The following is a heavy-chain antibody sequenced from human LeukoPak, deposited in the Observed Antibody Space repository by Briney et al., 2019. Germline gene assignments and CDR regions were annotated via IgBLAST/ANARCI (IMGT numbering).Heavy chain of an antibody. CDR3: ASGPAVGYCSGGSCSYYMDV. J-gene: IGHJ6*03. CDR2: MNPNSGNT. V-gene: IGHV1-8*02. D-gene: IGHD2-15*01. CDR1: GYTFTGYY. Sequence: ASVKVSCKASGYTFTGYYMHWVRQATGQGLEWMGWMNPNSGNTGYAQKFQGRVTMTRNTSISTAYMELSSLRSEDTAVYYCASGPAVGYCSGGSCSYYMDVWGKGTTVTISS.